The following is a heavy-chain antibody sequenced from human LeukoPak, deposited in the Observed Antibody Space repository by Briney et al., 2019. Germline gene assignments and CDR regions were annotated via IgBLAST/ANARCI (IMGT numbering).Heavy chain of an antibody. CDR2: ISYDGSNK. J-gene: IGHJ4*02. V-gene: IGHV3-30*18. D-gene: IGHD4-11*01. Sequence: PGGSLRLSCAASGFTFSSYGMHWVRQAPGKGLEWVAVISYDGSNKYYADSVKGRFTISRDNSKNTLYLQMNSLRPEDTAVYYCAKPTTVITSYYFDYWGQGTLVTVSS. CDR1: GFTFSSYG. CDR3: AKPTTVITSYYFDY.